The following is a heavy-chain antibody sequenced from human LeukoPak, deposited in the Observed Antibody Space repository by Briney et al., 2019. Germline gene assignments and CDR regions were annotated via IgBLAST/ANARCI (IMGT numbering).Heavy chain of an antibody. J-gene: IGHJ6*03. CDR1: GFTFSSYE. CDR2: ISSSGSTI. V-gene: IGHV3-48*03. Sequence: GGSLRLSCVASGFTFSSYEMNWVRQAPGKVLEWVSYISSSGSTIYYADSVKGRFTISRDNAKNSLYLQMNSLRAEDTAVYYCAKDGGAVVTALYYYYYYMDVWGKGTTVTISS. D-gene: IGHD2-21*02. CDR3: AKDGGAVVTALYYYYYYMDV.